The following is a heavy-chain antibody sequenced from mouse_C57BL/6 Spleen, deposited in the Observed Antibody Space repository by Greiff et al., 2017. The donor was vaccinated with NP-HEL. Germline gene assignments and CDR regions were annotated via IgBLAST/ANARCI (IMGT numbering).Heavy chain of an antibody. CDR3: ARSRTAQVFAY. CDR2: IYPGSGST. CDR1: GYTFTSYW. Sequence: QVHVKRPGAELVKPGASVKMSCKASGYTFTSYWITWVKQRPGQGLEWIGDIYPGSGSTNYNEKFKSKATLTVDTSSSTAYMQLSSLTSEDSAVYYCARSRTAQVFAYWGQGTLVTVSA. J-gene: IGHJ3*01. D-gene: IGHD3-2*02. V-gene: IGHV1-55*01.